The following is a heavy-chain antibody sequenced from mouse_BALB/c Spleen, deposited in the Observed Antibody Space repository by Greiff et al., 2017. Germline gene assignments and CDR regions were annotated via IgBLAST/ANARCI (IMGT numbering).Heavy chain of an antibody. V-gene: IGHV5-4*02. J-gene: IGHJ4*01. CDR1: GFTFSDYY. Sequence: DVKLVESGGGLVKPGGSLKLSCAASGFTFSDYYMYWVRQTPEKRLEWVATISDGGSYTYYPDSVKGRFTISRDNAKNNLYLQMSSLKSEDTAMYYCARDLYCGSSLYAMDYWGQGTSVTVSS. D-gene: IGHD1-1*01. CDR3: ARDLYCGSSLYAMDY. CDR2: ISDGGSYT.